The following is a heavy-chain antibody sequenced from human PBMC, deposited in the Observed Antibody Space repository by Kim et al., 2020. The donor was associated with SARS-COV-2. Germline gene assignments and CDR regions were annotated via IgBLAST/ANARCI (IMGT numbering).Heavy chain of an antibody. D-gene: IGHD4-4*01. Sequence: SETLSLTCSVSGGFISSYHWNWLRQPPGKGLEWIGYIYYTGSTNYNPSLKSRVTISVDTSKNQFSLKLRSVTAADTAVYYCAREGLPPSVNAFDIWGQGTMVTVSS. CDR2: IYYTGST. J-gene: IGHJ3*02. CDR3: AREGLPPSVNAFDI. CDR1: GGFISSYH. V-gene: IGHV4-59*01.